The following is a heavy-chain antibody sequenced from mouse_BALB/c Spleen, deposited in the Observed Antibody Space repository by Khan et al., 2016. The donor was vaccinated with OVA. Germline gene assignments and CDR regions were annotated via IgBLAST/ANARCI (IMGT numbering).Heavy chain of an antibody. J-gene: IGHJ2*01. Sequence: VQLQESGAELVRPGASVKLSCKTSGYIFTNYWIHWVKQRSGQGLEWIARIYPGTDNTYYNEKLKDRATLTADKSSSTAYLQLSSLKSEDSAVYVCAREEALYCFDYWGQGTTLTVSS. CDR1: GYIFTNYW. D-gene: IGHD3-2*02. CDR3: AREEALYCFDY. V-gene: IGHV1-76*01. CDR2: IYPGTDNT.